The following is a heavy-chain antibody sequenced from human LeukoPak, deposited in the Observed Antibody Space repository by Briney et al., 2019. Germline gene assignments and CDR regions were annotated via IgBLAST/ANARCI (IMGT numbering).Heavy chain of an antibody. CDR1: GFTFSNAW. CDR3: TTDPPPDYGDYVSPFDY. J-gene: IGHJ4*02. Sequence: GGSLRLSCAASGFTFSNAWMNWVRQAPGKGLEWVGRIKSKTDGGTTDYAAPVKGRFTISRDDSKNTLYLQMNSLKTEDTAVYYCTTDPPPDYGDYVSPFDYWGQGTLVTVSS. V-gene: IGHV3-15*07. D-gene: IGHD4-17*01. CDR2: IKSKTDGGTT.